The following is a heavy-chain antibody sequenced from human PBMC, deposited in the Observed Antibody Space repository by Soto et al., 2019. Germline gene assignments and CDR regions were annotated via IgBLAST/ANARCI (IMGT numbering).Heavy chain of an antibody. CDR1: GYTFTSYG. J-gene: IGHJ4*02. V-gene: IGHV1-18*01. D-gene: IGHD1-1*01. Sequence: QVHLVQSGAEVRKPGASVKVSCKGSGYTFTSYGIAWVRQAPGQGLGRMGWISAHNDNTNYAQKVQGRVTVTRDTSTSTAYMELRKLRSDDTAVYYCARGRYGDYWGQGALVTVSS. CDR2: ISAHNDNT. CDR3: ARGRYGDY.